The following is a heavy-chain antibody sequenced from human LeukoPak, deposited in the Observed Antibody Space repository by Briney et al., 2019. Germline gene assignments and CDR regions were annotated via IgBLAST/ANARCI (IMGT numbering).Heavy chain of an antibody. V-gene: IGHV1-69*05. Sequence: ASVKVSCKASGGTFGSYAISWVRQAPGQGLEWMGGIIPIFGTANYAQKFQGGVTITTDESTSTAYMELSSLRSEDTAVYYCARGHCSSTSCPKRYWYFDLWGRGTLVTVSS. CDR2: IIPIFGTA. D-gene: IGHD2-2*01. J-gene: IGHJ2*01. CDR1: GGTFGSYA. CDR3: ARGHCSSTSCPKRYWYFDL.